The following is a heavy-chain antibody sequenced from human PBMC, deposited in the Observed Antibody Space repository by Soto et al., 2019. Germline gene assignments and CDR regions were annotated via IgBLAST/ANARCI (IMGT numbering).Heavy chain of an antibody. V-gene: IGHV1-46*03. J-gene: IGHJ6*03. Sequence: ASVKVSCKASGYTFTSYYMHWVRQAPGQGLEWMGIINPSGGSTSYAQKFQGRVTMTRDTSTSTVYMELSSLRSEDTAVYYCARDRSSSYQYYYHIDVWGKGTTVTVSS. CDR2: INPSGGST. CDR1: GYTFTSYY. CDR3: ARDRSSSYQYYYHIDV. D-gene: IGHD6-13*01.